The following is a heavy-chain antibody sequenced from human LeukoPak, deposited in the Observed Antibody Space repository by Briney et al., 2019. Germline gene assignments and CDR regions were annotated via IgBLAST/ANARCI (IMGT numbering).Heavy chain of an antibody. CDR2: ISYDGNTI. V-gene: IGHV3-30-3*01. Sequence: GGSLRLSCAASGFTFSAYAMHWVRQVPGKGLQWVAVISYDGNTIHYADSVKGRFIISRDTSKNTLYLQMNSLRAEDTAVYYCARSGGLQKFDYWGQGTLVTVSS. D-gene: IGHD4-11*01. CDR1: GFTFSAYA. J-gene: IGHJ4*02. CDR3: ARSGGLQKFDY.